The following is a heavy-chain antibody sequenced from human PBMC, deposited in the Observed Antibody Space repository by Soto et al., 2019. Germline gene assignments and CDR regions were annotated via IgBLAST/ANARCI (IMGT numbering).Heavy chain of an antibody. Sequence: EVQLLDSGGGLVQPGGSLRLSCAASGFTFSNYAMTWVRQAPGQGLEWVSVISGNSGTRYYADSVMCRFTISRDNSKNTLYLQMNSLRAEDTAVYYCAKGPLGVERPQYYFHYWGQGTLVTISS. CDR1: GFTFSNYA. CDR2: ISGNSGTR. J-gene: IGHJ4*02. D-gene: IGHD1-1*01. CDR3: AKGPLGVERPQYYFHY. V-gene: IGHV3-23*01.